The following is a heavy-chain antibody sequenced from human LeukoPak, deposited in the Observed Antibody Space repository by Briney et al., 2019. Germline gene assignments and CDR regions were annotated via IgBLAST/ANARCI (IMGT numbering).Heavy chain of an antibody. V-gene: IGHV4-34*01. J-gene: IGHJ4*02. Sequence: PSETLSLTCAVYGGSFSGYYWSWIRQPPGKGLEWIGEINHSGSTNYNPSLKSRVTISVDTSKNQFSLKLSSVTAADTAVYYCARGIPPIAVAGRARFDYWGQGTLVTVSS. D-gene: IGHD6-19*01. CDR2: INHSGST. CDR1: GGSFSGYY. CDR3: ARGIPPIAVAGRARFDY.